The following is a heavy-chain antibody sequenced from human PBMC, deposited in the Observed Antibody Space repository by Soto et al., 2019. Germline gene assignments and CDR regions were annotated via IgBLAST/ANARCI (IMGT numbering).Heavy chain of an antibody. V-gene: IGHV4-31*03. CDR2: IYYSGNT. J-gene: IGHJ6*02. Sequence: SETLSLTCTVSGGSIRSGGYYWSWVRQNPRRGLEWIGNIYYSGNTYYNPSLKSRLTISVETSKNQFSLNLSSVTAADTAVYYCARDRLMATAGTAPLHFGLDVWGQGTTVTVSS. CDR1: GGSIRSGGYY. CDR3: ARDRLMATAGTAPLHFGLDV. D-gene: IGHD5-18*01.